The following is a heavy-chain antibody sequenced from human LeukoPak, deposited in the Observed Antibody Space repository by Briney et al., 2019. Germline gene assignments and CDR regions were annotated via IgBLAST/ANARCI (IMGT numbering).Heavy chain of an antibody. Sequence: GGSLRLSCAASGFTFNSYSMNWVRQAPGKGLEWVANIKQDGSQKYYVDSVEGRFIISRENAKNSLYLQMNSLRAEDTAVYYCARIVPGEVSRSDYWGQGTLVTVSS. V-gene: IGHV3-7*03. CDR1: GFTFNSYS. CDR2: IKQDGSQK. CDR3: ARIVPGEVSRSDY. J-gene: IGHJ4*02. D-gene: IGHD3-16*02.